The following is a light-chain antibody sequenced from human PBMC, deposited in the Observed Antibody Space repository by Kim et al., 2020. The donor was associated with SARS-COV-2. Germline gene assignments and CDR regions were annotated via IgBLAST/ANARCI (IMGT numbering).Light chain of an antibody. CDR3: QAWDNNAAI. V-gene: IGLV3-1*01. Sequence: VSPGQTSTTPCSGDNLGGRDVSWYHTRPGQTPELVMYQDIERPSGIPDRFSGSNSGNTATLTISGTQAMDEADYYCQAWDNNAAIFGGGTQLTVL. CDR2: QDI. J-gene: IGLJ2*01. CDR1: NLGGRD.